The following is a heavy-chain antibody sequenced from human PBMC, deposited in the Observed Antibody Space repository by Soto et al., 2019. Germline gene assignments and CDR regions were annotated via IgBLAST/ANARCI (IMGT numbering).Heavy chain of an antibody. J-gene: IGHJ4*02. CDR1: GYTFTSYG. Sequence: ASVKVSCKASGYTFTSYGIIWVRQAPGQGLEWMGIINPSGGSTSYAQKFQGRVTMTRDTSTSTVYMELSSLRSEDTAVYYCARPQTGIVGSAGYWGQGTLVTVSS. CDR2: INPSGGST. CDR3: ARPQTGIVGSAGY. D-gene: IGHD1-26*01. V-gene: IGHV1-46*03.